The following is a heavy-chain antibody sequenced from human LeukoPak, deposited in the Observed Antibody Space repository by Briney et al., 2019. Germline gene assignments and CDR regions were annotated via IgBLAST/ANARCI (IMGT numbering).Heavy chain of an antibody. CDR2: INSDGSST. Sequence: GGSLRLSCAASGFTFSSYWMHWVRQAPGKGLVWVSRINSDGSSTSYADSVKGRFTISRDNSKNTLYLQMNSLRAEDTAVYYCARDMQKYYYDSSGNYGMDVWGQGTTVTVSS. CDR1: GFTFSSYW. V-gene: IGHV3-74*01. J-gene: IGHJ6*02. D-gene: IGHD3-22*01. CDR3: ARDMQKYYYDSSGNYGMDV.